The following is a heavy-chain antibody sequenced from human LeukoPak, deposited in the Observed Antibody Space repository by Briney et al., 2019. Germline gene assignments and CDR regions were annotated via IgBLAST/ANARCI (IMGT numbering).Heavy chain of an antibody. CDR1: GFTFSSDA. Sequence: GGSLRLSCAASGFTFSSDAMSWVRQAPGKGLGWVSAISGSGDRTYYADSVKGRFTISRDNSKDTLYLQMNSLRAEDTAVYYCAKEGGTYYYVDYWGQGTLVTVSS. CDR3: AKEGGTYYYVDY. CDR2: ISGSGDRT. J-gene: IGHJ4*02. D-gene: IGHD3-10*01. V-gene: IGHV3-23*01.